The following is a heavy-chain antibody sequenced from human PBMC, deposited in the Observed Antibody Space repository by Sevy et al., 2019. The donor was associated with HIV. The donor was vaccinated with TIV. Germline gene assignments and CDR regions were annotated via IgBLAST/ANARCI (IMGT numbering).Heavy chain of an antibody. J-gene: IGHJ4*02. V-gene: IGHV4-39*01. CDR3: ARHASSSSWYRGEFDY. D-gene: IGHD6-13*01. CDR1: GGSISSSSYY. CDR2: IYYSGST. Sequence: SETLSLTCTVSGGSISSSSYYWGWIRQPPGKWLEWIGSIYYSGSTYYNPSLKSRVTISVDTSKNQFSLKLSSVTTADTAVYYCARHASSSSWYRGEFDYWGQGTLVTVSS.